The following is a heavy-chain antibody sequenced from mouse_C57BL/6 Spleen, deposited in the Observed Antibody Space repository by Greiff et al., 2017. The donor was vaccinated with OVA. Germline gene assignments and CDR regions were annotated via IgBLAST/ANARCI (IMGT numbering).Heavy chain of an antibody. CDR2: ISYDGSN. D-gene: IGHD1-1*01. V-gene: IGHV3-6*01. CDR1: GYSITSGYY. CDR3: ARDYYYGSSFFDY. Sequence: VQLKQSGPGLVKPSQSLSLTCSVTGYSITSGYYWNWIRQFPGNKLEWMGYISYDGSNNYNPSLKTRISITRDTSKNQFFLKLNSVTTEDTATYYCARDYYYGSSFFDYWGQGTTLTVSS. J-gene: IGHJ2*01.